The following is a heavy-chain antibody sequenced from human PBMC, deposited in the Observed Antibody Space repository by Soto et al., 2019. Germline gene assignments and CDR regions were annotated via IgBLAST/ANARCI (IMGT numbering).Heavy chain of an antibody. D-gene: IGHD4-17*01. V-gene: IGHV4-30-4*01. CDR3: ARDPDRDYGDYVRAFDI. CDR2: IYYSGST. CDR1: GGSISSGDYY. Sequence: PSETLSLTCTVSGGSISSGDYYWSWIRQPPGKGLEWIGYIYYSGSTYYNPSLKSRVTISVDTSKNQFSLKLSSVTAADTAVYYCARDPDRDYGDYVRAFDIWGQGTMVTVSS. J-gene: IGHJ3*02.